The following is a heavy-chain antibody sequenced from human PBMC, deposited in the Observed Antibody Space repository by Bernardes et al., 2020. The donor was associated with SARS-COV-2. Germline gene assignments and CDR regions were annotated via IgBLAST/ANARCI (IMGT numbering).Heavy chain of an antibody. CDR2: IYWDDDK. J-gene: IGHJ4*02. CDR1: GFSLSTSGVG. V-gene: IGHV2-5*02. Sequence: SGPTLVKPTQTLTLTCTFSGFSLSTSGVGVGWIRQPPGKALEWLALIYWDDDKRYRPSLNSRLTITKDTSKNQVVLTMTNMDPVDTATYYCAHREGRHCFGGSCHYYFDYWGQGTLVTVSS. CDR3: AHREGRHCFGGSCHYYFDY. D-gene: IGHD2-15*01.